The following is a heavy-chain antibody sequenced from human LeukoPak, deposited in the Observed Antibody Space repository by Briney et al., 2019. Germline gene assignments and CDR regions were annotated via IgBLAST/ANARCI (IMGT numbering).Heavy chain of an antibody. CDR2: ISSSGSTI. Sequence: GGSLRLSCAASGFTFSSYEMNWVRQAPGKGLEGVSYISSSGSTIYYADSVKGRFTISRDNAKNSLYLQMNSLRAEDTAVYYCARGGDYVGMFDYWGQGTLVTVSS. CDR3: ARGGDYVGMFDY. V-gene: IGHV3-48*03. J-gene: IGHJ4*02. D-gene: IGHD4-17*01. CDR1: GFTFSSYE.